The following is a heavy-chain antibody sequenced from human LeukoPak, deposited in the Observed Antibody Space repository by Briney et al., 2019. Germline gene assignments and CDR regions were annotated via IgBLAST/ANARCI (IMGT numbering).Heavy chain of an antibody. J-gene: IGHJ4*02. Sequence: GGSLRLSCAASGFTFSSYGMQWGRQAPGKGLVWVAGIWYDGSNRYYADSVKGRFTISRDNSKNTLYLQLNSLRAEATAVYYCARDPAPYDSSGYLDYWGQGPLVTVSS. CDR2: IWYDGSNR. V-gene: IGHV3-33*01. D-gene: IGHD3-22*01. CDR3: ARDPAPYDSSGYLDY. CDR1: GFTFSSYG.